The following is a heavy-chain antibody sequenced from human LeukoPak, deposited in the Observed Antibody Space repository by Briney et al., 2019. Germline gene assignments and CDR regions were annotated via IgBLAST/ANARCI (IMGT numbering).Heavy chain of an antibody. CDR2: IWYDGSNK. D-gene: IGHD6-19*01. CDR1: GFTFSSYA. CDR3: HIIAVAGSDYYYGMDV. V-gene: IGHV3-33*08. J-gene: IGHJ6*02. Sequence: GGSLRLSCAASGFTFSSYAMHWVRQAPGKGLEWVAVIWYDGSNKYYADSVKGRFTISRDNSKNTLYLQMNSLRAEDTAVYYCHIIAVAGSDYYYGMDVWGQGTTVTVSS.